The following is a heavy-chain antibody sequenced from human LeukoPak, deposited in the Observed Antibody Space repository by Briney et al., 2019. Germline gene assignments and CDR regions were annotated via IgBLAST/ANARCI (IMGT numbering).Heavy chain of an antibody. CDR2: MNPNSGNT. CDR3: ATQELPIAKGAFNYYYMDV. Sequence: ASVKVSCTASGYTFTSYDINWVRQATGQGLGWMGWMNPNSGNTGYAQKFQGRVTMTRNTSISTAYMELSSLRSEDTAVYYCATQELPIAKGAFNYYYMDVWGKGTTVTVSS. J-gene: IGHJ6*03. V-gene: IGHV1-8*01. D-gene: IGHD1-26*01. CDR1: GYTFTSYD.